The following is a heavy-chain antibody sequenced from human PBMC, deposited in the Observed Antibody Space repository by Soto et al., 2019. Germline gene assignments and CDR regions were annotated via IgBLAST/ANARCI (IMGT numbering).Heavy chain of an antibody. CDR3: AGSTVRERAFDY. D-gene: IGHD3-10*01. CDR2: IYHSGTT. J-gene: IGHJ4*01. V-gene: IGHV4-31*03. CDR1: GGSISSGGHY. Sequence: QVQLQESGPGQVKPSQTLSLTCTVSGGSISSGGHYWSWIRQHPGKGLEWIGYIYHSGTTYYNPSLYSRNSRSGDTSKNHFSLELNSVTSAGTAVYYCAGSTVRERAFDYWGQGTLVTVSS.